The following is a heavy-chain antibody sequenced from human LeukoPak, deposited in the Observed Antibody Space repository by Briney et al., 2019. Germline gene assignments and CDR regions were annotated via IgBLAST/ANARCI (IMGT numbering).Heavy chain of an antibody. V-gene: IGHV3-20*04. CDR2: INWNGGST. CDR1: GFTFDDNG. J-gene: IGHJ1*01. D-gene: IGHD5-24*01. CDR3: ARGRDGSTGPYFQH. Sequence: GGSLRPSCAASGFTFDDNGMSWVRQAPGKGLEWVSGINWNGGSTGYADSVKGRFTISRDNAKNSLYLQMNSLRAEDTAFYYCARGRDGSTGPYFQHWGQGTLVTVSS.